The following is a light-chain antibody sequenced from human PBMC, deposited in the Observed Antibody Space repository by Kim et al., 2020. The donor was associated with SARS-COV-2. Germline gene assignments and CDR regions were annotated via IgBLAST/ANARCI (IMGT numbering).Light chain of an antibody. J-gene: IGKJ2*03. V-gene: IGKV3-20*01. CDR1: ESVSSSY. Sequence: LSPGERATLSCRASESVSSSYLAWYQHKPDQAPRLPIYGASSRATGVPDRFSGSGSGTDFTLTISRLEPEDFAVYYCQQYGSSPYSFGQGTKLEI. CDR3: QQYGSSPYS. CDR2: GAS.